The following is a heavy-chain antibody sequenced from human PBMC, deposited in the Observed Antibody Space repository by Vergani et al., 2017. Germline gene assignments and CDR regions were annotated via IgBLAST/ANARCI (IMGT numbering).Heavy chain of an antibody. CDR1: GFTFSSYS. V-gene: IGHV3-21*01. Sequence: EVQLLESGGGLVQPGGSLRLSCAASGFTFSSYSMNWVRQAPGKGLEWVSSISSSSSYIYYADSVKGRFTISRDNAKNSLYLQMNSLRAEDTAVYYCANSPLRFLEWLQRTDWYFDLWGRGTLVTVSS. J-gene: IGHJ2*01. D-gene: IGHD3-3*01. CDR3: ANSPLRFLEWLQRTDWYFDL. CDR2: ISSSSSYI.